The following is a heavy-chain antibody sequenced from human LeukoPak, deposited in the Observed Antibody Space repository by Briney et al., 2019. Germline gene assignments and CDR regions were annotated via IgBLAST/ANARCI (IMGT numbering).Heavy chain of an antibody. CDR1: GFTFSDYS. Sequence: PGGSLRLSCAASGFTFSDYSMIWVRQAPGKGLEWVSCISSTSSYIYYADSLKGRFTISRDNAKNSVHLQMNSLRPEDTAVYYCARGQLWQTGWFDPWGQGTLVTVSS. CDR3: ARGQLWQTGWFDP. CDR2: ISSTSSYI. D-gene: IGHD5-24*01. V-gene: IGHV3-21*01. J-gene: IGHJ5*02.